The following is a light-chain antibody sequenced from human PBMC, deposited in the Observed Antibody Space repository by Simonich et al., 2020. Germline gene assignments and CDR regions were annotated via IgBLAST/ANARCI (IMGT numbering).Light chain of an antibody. V-gene: IGLV2-11*01. Sequence: QSALNQPASVSGSPGQSITISCTGTSSDVGGYNYGPWYQQHPGKAPKLMIYDVSKRPSGVPDRFSCSKAGNTASLTISGLQAEDEADYYCCSYAGSYTWVFGGGTKLTVL. CDR3: CSYAGSYTWV. CDR2: DVS. J-gene: IGLJ3*02. CDR1: SSDVGGYNY.